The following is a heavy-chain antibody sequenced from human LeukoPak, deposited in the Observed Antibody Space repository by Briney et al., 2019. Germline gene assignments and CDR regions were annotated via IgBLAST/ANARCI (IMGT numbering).Heavy chain of an antibody. D-gene: IGHD2-15*01. Sequence: PSETLSLTCAAYGGSLSGYYWSWIRQPPGKGLEWIGEINHSGSTNHNPSLKSRVTMSVDTSKNHFSLKLSSVTAADTAVYYCAREEYSYWGQGTLVTVSS. V-gene: IGHV4-34*01. J-gene: IGHJ4*02. CDR3: AREEYSY. CDR2: INHSGST. CDR1: GGSLSGYY.